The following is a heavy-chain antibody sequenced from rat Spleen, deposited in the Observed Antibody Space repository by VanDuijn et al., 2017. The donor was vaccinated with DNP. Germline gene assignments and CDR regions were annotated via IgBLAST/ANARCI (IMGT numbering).Heavy chain of an antibody. D-gene: IGHD1-10*01. CDR2: ISTSGGST. CDR3: ARHNSYYFDY. Sequence: EVQLVESGGGLVQPGRSLKLSCAASGFTFSNYDMAWVRQAPTKGLEWVASISTSGGSTYYRDSVKGRFTVSRDNAKSTLYLQMDSLRSEDTATYYCARHNSYYFDYWGQGVMVTVSS. J-gene: IGHJ2*01. V-gene: IGHV5-25*01. CDR1: GFTFSNYD.